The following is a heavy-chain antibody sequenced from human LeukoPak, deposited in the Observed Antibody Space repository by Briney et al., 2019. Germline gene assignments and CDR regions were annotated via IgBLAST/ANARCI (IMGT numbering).Heavy chain of an antibody. CDR2: MYYSGST. V-gene: IGHV4-39*07. CDR3: ARVWLYYDLSNWFDP. CDR1: GGSIISDSYY. J-gene: IGHJ5*02. D-gene: IGHD3-3*01. Sequence: PSETLSLTCTVSGGSIISDSYYWGWIRQSPGKGLEWIGSMYYSGSTNYNPSLKSRVTISVDTSKNQFSLKLSSVTAADTAVYYCARVWLYYDLSNWFDPWGQGTLVTVSS.